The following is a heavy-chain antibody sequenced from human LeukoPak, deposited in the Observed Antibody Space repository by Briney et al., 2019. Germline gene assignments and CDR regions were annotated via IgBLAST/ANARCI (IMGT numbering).Heavy chain of an antibody. V-gene: IGHV4-34*01. D-gene: IGHD3-3*01. CDR3: ARPIWSGGPCGY. J-gene: IGHJ4*02. Sequence: SETLSLTCAVYGGSFSGYYWSWIRQPPGKGLEWIGEINHSGSTNYNPSLKSRVTISVDTSKNQFSLKLSSVTAADTAVYYCARPIWSGGPCGYWGQGTLVTVSS. CDR1: GGSFSGYY. CDR2: INHSGST.